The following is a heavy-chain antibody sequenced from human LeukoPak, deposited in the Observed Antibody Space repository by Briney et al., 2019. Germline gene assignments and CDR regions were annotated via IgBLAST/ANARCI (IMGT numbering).Heavy chain of an antibody. V-gene: IGHV4-34*01. J-gene: IGHJ6*03. CDR2: INHSGST. Sequence: SETLSLTCAVYGGSFSGYYWSWIRQPPGKGLEWIGEINHSGSTTYNPSPKSRVTISVDTSKNQLSLKLSSVTAADTAVYYCAIEVMITFGGVIASYYYYYMDVWGKGTTVTISS. CDR1: GGSFSGYY. D-gene: IGHD3-16*02. CDR3: AIEVMITFGGVIASYYYYYMDV.